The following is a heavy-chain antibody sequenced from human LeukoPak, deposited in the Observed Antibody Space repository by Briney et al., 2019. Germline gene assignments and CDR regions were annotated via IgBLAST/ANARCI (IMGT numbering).Heavy chain of an antibody. CDR2: IDYSGSP. J-gene: IGHJ3*02. CDR1: GGSVSNSNYC. V-gene: IGHV4-39*01. Sequence: SETLSLTCTVSGGSVSNSNYCWGWIRQPPGKQLEWIGSIDYSGSPFYNPSLKSRVTISVDTSKNQFSLKLSSVTAADTAVYYCARPLDCNDGGTAFDIWGQGTMVTVSS. D-gene: IGHD1-1*01. CDR3: ARPLDCNDGGTAFDI.